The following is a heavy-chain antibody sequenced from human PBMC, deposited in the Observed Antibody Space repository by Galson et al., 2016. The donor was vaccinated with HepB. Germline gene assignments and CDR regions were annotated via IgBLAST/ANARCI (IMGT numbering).Heavy chain of an antibody. J-gene: IGHJ3*01. Sequence: SLRLSCAASGFTFSYYGISWVRQAPGRGLEWVAVISYDGGNEVYADSVKGRFTISRDNSKNTVYLQMNTVRAEDTAVYHCAKALHSNWQRPNDAFDFWGQGTMVTVSS. V-gene: IGHV3-30*18. CDR2: ISYDGGNE. D-gene: IGHD6-13*01. CDR3: AKALHSNWQRPNDAFDF. CDR1: GFTFSYYG.